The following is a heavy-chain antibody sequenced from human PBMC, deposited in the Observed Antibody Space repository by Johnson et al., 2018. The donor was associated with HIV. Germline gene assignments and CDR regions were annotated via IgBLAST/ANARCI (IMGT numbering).Heavy chain of an antibody. Sequence: VQLVESGGGLVQPGRSLRLSCVVSGFTFDDYAMHWVRQVPGKGLEWVSGINWNGGSTGYADSVKGRFTISRDNAKNSLYLQMNSLRAEDTAVYYCASSAGGSFFWDAFDIWGQGTMVTVSS. CDR3: ASSAGGSFFWDAFDI. CDR2: INWNGGST. CDR1: GFTFDDYA. J-gene: IGHJ3*02. D-gene: IGHD1-26*01. V-gene: IGHV3-9*01.